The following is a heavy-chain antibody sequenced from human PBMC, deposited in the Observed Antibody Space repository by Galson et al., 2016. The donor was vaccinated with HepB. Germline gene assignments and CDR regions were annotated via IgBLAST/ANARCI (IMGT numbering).Heavy chain of an antibody. V-gene: IGHV3-30-3*01. D-gene: IGHD3-3*01. CDR1: GFNFKTWA. CDR2: ISHDGGQK. J-gene: IGHJ3*02. CDR3: ARSRRDFWSGRDAFDI. Sequence: SLRLSCAASGFNFKTWAMHWVRQAPGKGLEWLTVISHDGGQKYYGDFLRGRFTTSRDNSHNILYLQMTTLETEDTAMYYCARSRRDFWSGRDAFDIWGLGTMVRVSS.